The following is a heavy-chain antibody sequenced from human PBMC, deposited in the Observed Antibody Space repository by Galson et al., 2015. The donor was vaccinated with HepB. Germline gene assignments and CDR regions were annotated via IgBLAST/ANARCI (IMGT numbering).Heavy chain of an antibody. D-gene: IGHD3-22*01. CDR3: ARDSPYYYDSSGSPDY. CDR2: IKQDGSEK. Sequence: SLRLSCAASGFTFSSYWMSWVRQAPGKGLEWVANIKQDGSEKYYVDSVKGRFTISRDNAKNSLYLQMNSLRAEDTAVYYCARDSPYYYDSSGSPDYWGQGTLVTVSS. V-gene: IGHV3-7*03. J-gene: IGHJ4*02. CDR1: GFTFSSYW.